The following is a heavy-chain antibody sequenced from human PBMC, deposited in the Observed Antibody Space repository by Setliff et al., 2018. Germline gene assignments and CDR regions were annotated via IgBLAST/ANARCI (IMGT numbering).Heavy chain of an antibody. CDR3: ARMSGFQYIDV. V-gene: IGHV4-59*05. D-gene: IGHD3-3*01. Sequence: SETLSLTCTVSGGSISPHYWSWIRQPAGKGLEWIGRIHYRGTTYSNASLASRLTISVDTAKNQFSLKLTSVTAADTAVYYCARMSGFQYIDVWDKGTTVTVSS. CDR2: IHYRGTT. CDR1: GGSISPHY. J-gene: IGHJ6*03.